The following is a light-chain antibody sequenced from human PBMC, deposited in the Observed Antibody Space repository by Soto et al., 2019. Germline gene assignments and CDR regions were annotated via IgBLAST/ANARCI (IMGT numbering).Light chain of an antibody. V-gene: IGKV2-28*01. CDR1: QSLLHSNGYNC. J-gene: IGKJ1*01. Sequence: DIVMTQSPLSMPVTPGEPASISCRSSQSLLHSNGYNCLDWYLQKPGQSPQLLIYLGSNRASGVPERFSGSGSGTDFTRKISRVDAEDVGVYYCMKALQTPPTFGQGNKVEI. CDR2: LGS. CDR3: MKALQTPPT.